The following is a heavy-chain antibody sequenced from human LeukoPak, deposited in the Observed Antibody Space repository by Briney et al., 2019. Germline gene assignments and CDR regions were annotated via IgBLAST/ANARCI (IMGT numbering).Heavy chain of an antibody. J-gene: IGHJ5*02. CDR1: GFTFSSYA. V-gene: IGHV3-23*01. CDR2: ISGGGGST. D-gene: IGHD3-22*01. CDR3: AKDISYYDSSGYEGESNWFDP. Sequence: GGSLRLSCAASGFTFSSYAMSWVRQAPGKGLEWVSAISGGGGSTYYADSVKGRFTISRDNSKNTLYLQMNSLRVEDTAVYYCAKDISYYDSSGYEGESNWFDPWGQGTLVTVSS.